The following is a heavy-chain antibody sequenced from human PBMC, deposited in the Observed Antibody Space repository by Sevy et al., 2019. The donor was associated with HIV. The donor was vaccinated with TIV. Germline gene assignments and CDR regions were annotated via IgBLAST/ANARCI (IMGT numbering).Heavy chain of an antibody. J-gene: IGHJ5*02. CDR2: ISDDGIST. D-gene: IGHD6-25*01. Sequence: GGSLRLSCAASGFSFNSYWMHWVRQAPGKGLEWVSHISDDGISTTYADSVKGRFTISRDNAKNTLYLQMNSLRAEDTALYYCHAASQGSWGQGTPVTVSS. V-gene: IGHV3-74*01. CDR3: HAASQGS. CDR1: GFSFNSYW.